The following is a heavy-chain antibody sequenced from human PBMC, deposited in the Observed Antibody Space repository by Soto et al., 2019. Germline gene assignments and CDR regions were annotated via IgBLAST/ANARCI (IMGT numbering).Heavy chain of an antibody. V-gene: IGHV1-18*04. D-gene: IGHD1-26*01. J-gene: IGHJ3*02. CDR1: GYTFTSYG. CDR3: AGDPEPYRPVRRAFDI. CDR2: ISAYNGNT. Sequence: QVQLVQSGAEVKKPGASVKVSCKASGYTFTSYGISWVRQAPGQGLEWMGWISAYNGNTNYAQKLQGRVTMTTDTPTSTGYMELRSLRSDDTAVYYCAGDPEPYRPVRRAFDIWGQGTMVTVSS.